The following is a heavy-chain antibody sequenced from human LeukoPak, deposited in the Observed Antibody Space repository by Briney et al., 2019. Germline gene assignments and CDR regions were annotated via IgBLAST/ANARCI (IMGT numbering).Heavy chain of an antibody. CDR3: ARDYPYYGSGRPSLDF. D-gene: IGHD3-10*01. J-gene: IGHJ4*02. CDR1: GYTFTSYG. V-gene: IGHV1-18*01. CDR2: ISAYNGNT. Sequence: ASVKVSCKASGYTFTSYGISWVRQAPGQGLEWMGWISAYNGNTNYAQKLQGRVTMTTDTSTSTAYMELRSLRSDDTAVYYCARDYPYYGSGRPSLDFWGQGTLVTVSS.